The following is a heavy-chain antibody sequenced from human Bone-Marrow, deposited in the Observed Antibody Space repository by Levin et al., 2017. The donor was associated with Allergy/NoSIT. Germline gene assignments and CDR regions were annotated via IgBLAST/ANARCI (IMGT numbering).Heavy chain of an antibody. D-gene: IGHD4-17*01. J-gene: IGHJ4*02. CDR2: IYSGGTT. CDR1: GFTVSSDY. Sequence: PGGSLRLSCAASGFTVSSDYMSWVRQAPGKGLEWVSVIYSGGTTYYADSVKGRFTISRDTSKNTLYLQMNSLRAEDTALYYCAREHGDYLSYFDLWGQGTLVTVSP. V-gene: IGHV3-53*01. CDR3: AREHGDYLSYFDL.